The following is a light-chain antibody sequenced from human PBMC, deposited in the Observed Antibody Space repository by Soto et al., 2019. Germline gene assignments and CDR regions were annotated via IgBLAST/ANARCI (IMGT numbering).Light chain of an antibody. CDR3: QQYGSSSRT. CDR2: GAS. J-gene: IGKJ1*01. V-gene: IGKV3-20*01. CDR1: QSVSSN. Sequence: IVMTQSPATLSVSPGERATLSCRASQSVSSNLAWYQQIPGQAPRLLISGASSRATGIPDRFSGSGSGTDFTLTISRLEPEDFAVYYCQQYGSSSRTFGQGTKVDIK.